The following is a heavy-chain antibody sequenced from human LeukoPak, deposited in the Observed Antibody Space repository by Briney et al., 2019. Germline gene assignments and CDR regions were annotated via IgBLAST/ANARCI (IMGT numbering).Heavy chain of an antibody. Sequence: SETLSLTCAVSGGSFSGYYWSWIRQPPGKGLEWIGEINHSGGTNYNPSPKSRVTITADTSTNKFSLMLSSVTAADTAVDYFVRINGYYYNSSGYRDDAFDIWGQGTMVTVSS. J-gene: IGHJ3*02. V-gene: IGHV4-34*01. CDR2: INHSGGT. D-gene: IGHD3-22*01. CDR1: GGSFSGYY. CDR3: VRINGYYYNSSGYRDDAFDI.